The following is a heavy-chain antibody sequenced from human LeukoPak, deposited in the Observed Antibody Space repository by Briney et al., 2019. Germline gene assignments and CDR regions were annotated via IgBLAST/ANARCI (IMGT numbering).Heavy chain of an antibody. CDR3: ARGTPPDPIAAAAGYFDY. J-gene: IGHJ4*02. Sequence: SEALSLTCTVSGGSISSYYWSWIRQPPGKGLEWIGSIYYSGSTYYNPSLKSRVTISVDTSKNQFSLKLSSVTAADTAVYYCARGTPPDPIAAAAGYFDYWGQGTLVTVSS. CDR2: IYYSGST. V-gene: IGHV4-59*12. D-gene: IGHD6-13*01. CDR1: GGSISSYY.